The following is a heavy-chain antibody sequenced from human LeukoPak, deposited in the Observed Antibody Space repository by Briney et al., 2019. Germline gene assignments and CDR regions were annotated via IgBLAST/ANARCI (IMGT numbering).Heavy chain of an antibody. D-gene: IGHD6-19*01. Sequence: GGSLRLSCAASGFNFNKYDMTWARQAPGKGLEWVSTITGRSDKTYYTDSVKGRFVTSRDNSKNTLYLQMNSLRAEDTALYYCAKGGWLDDLGQGALVTVSS. CDR2: ITGRSDKT. V-gene: IGHV3-23*01. CDR3: AKGGWLDD. CDR1: GFNFNKYD. J-gene: IGHJ4*02.